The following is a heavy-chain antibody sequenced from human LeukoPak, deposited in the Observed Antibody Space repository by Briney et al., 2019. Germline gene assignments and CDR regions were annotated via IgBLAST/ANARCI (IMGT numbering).Heavy chain of an antibody. D-gene: IGHD3-10*01. CDR1: GGTFSSYA. CDR3: ARDSGFGEFLFDY. J-gene: IGHJ4*02. Sequence: ASVKVSCKASGGTFSSYAISWVRQAPGQGLEWMGWINTNTGNPTYAQGFTGRFVFSLDTSVSTAYLQISSLKAEDTAVYYCARDSGFGEFLFDYWGQGTLVTVSS. CDR2: INTNTGNP. V-gene: IGHV7-4-1*02.